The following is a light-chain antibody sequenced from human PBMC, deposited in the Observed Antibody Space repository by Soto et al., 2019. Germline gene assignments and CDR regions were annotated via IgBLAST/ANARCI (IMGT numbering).Light chain of an antibody. Sequence: VLTQSPATLSLSPGDTAVLSCRASQTIGNYFAWYQHKPGLAPRLLIYDSSNRATGAPARFSGSGSGPESTLTISSLQAEDFGIYYCQLRTNWPAEFTFGPGTRVDLK. CDR1: QTIGNY. CDR2: DSS. J-gene: IGKJ3*01. CDR3: QLRTNWPAEFT. V-gene: IGKV3-11*01.